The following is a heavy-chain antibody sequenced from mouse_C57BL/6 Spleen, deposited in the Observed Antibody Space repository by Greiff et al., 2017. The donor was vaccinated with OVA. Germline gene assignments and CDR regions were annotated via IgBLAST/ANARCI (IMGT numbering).Heavy chain of an antibody. Sequence: QVQLKQSGAELVRPGASVTLSCKASGYTFTDYEMHWVKQTPVHGLEWIGAIDPETGGTAYNQKFKGKAILTADKSSSTAYMELRSLTSEDSAVYYCTRWSPYYYAMDYWGQGTSVTVSS. J-gene: IGHJ4*01. CDR1: GYTFTDYE. CDR2: IDPETGGT. CDR3: TRWSPYYYAMDY. V-gene: IGHV1-15*01.